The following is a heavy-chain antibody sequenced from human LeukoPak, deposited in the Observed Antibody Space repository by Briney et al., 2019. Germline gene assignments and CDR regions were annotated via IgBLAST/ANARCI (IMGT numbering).Heavy chain of an antibody. V-gene: IGHV3-20*04. CDR2: INWNGGST. Sequence: GGSLRLSCAASGFTFDDYGMSWVRQAPGKGLEWVSGINWNGGSTGYADSVKGRFTISRDNAKNTLYLQMNSLRAEDTAVYYCAKARYAILSPKYYFDYWGQGTLVTVSS. CDR1: GFTFDDYG. J-gene: IGHJ4*02. D-gene: IGHD3-3*01. CDR3: AKARYAILSPKYYFDY.